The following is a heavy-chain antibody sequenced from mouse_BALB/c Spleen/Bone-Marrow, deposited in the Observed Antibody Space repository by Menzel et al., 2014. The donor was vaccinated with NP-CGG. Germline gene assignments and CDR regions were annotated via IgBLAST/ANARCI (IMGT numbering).Heavy chain of an antibody. D-gene: IGHD2-14*01. V-gene: IGHV5-4*02. J-gene: IGHJ3*01. CDR2: ISDAGSYT. CDR3: ARDGDYRYAWFAY. CDR1: GFTFSGYY. Sequence: EVMLVESGGGLVKPGGSLKLSCAASGFTFSGYYMHWVRQTPEKRLEWVATISDAGSYTYYPDSVKGRFTISRDNAKNNLYLQMISLKSEDTAMYYCARDGDYRYAWFAYWGQGTLVTVST.